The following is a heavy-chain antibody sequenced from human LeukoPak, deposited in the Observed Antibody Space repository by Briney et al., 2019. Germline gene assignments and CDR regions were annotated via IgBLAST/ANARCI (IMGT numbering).Heavy chain of an antibody. J-gene: IGHJ4*02. CDR3: ARGQRGSGFDY. Sequence: PGGSRRLSCAASGFTFSSYAMHWVRQAPGKGLEYVSAISSNGGSTYYANSVKGRFTISRDNSKNTLYLQMGSLRAEDMAVYYCARGQRGSGFDYWGQGTLVTVSS. CDR1: GFTFSSYA. V-gene: IGHV3-64*01. CDR2: ISSNGGST. D-gene: IGHD3-10*01.